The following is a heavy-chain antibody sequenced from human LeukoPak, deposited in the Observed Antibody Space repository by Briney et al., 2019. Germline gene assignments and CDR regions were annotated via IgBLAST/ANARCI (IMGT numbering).Heavy chain of an antibody. D-gene: IGHD6-19*01. CDR1: GYTFTSYH. CDR3: ARSVYTIIAVIEGATNWFDP. Sequence: ASVKVSCKASGYTFTSYHMHWLRQAPGQGLEWMGIINPSGGSTRYAQKFQGRVTMTRDTSTSTVYMEVSSRRSEDTAVYYCARSVYTIIAVIEGATNWFDPWGQGTLVTVSS. CDR2: INPSGGST. V-gene: IGHV1-46*01. J-gene: IGHJ5*02.